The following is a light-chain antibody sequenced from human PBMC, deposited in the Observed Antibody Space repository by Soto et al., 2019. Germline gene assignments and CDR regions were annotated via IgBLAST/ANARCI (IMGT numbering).Light chain of an antibody. CDR2: GAS. V-gene: IGKV3-20*01. CDR3: IQYGSSPYT. J-gene: IGKJ2*01. CDR1: QSVSSSY. Sequence: EIVLTQSPGTLSLSPGERATLSCRASQSVSSSYLAWYQQKPGQAPRPLIYGASSRATGIPDRFSGSGSGTDFTLTIIRLEPEDFAVYYCIQYGSSPYTFGQGTKLEIK.